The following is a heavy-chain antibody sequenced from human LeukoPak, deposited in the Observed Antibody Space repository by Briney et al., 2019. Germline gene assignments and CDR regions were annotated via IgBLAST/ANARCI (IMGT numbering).Heavy chain of an antibody. CDR1: GFTFSSYS. J-gene: IGHJ4*02. CDR2: MSSSSSYI. CDR3: ARAPGYRSFLDY. Sequence: GGSLRLSCAASGFTFSSYSMNWVRQAPGKGLEWVSFMSSSSSYIYYADSVKGRFTISRDNAKNSLYLQMNSLRAEDTAVYYCARAPGYRSFLDYWGQGTLVTVSS. D-gene: IGHD6-13*01. V-gene: IGHV3-21*01.